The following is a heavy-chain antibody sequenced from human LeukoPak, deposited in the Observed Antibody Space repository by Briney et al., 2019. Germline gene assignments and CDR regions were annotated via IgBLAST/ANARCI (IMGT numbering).Heavy chain of an antibody. CDR3: AREGYSGYDDY. D-gene: IGHD5-12*01. V-gene: IGHV3-33*01. J-gene: IGHJ4*02. CDR2: IWYDGSNK. CDR1: GFTFSSYG. Sequence: GRPLRLSCAASGFTFSSYGMHLVRQAPGKGLEWVAVIWYDGSNKYYADSVKGRFTISRDNSKNTLYLQMNSLRAEDTAVYYCAREGYSGYDDYWGQGTLVTVSS.